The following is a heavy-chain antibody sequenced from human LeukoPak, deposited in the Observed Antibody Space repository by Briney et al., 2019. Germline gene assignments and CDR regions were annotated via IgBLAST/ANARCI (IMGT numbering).Heavy chain of an antibody. V-gene: IGHV3-48*02. Sequence: GGSLRLSCVATGFSFSNYSMHWVRQAPGKGLGWVSYISRTGNIVYYADSVKGRFTISRDNAKDSLFLQMDSLRDEDTAVYYCANLTHWGQGILVTVSS. D-gene: IGHD2-21*02. J-gene: IGHJ4*02. CDR3: ANLTH. CDR1: GFSFSNYS. CDR2: ISRTGNIV.